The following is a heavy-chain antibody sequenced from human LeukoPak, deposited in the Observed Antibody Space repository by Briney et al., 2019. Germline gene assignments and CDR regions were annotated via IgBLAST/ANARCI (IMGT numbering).Heavy chain of an antibody. CDR3: ARHLRDYDTLTATPYDAFDI. V-gene: IGHV4-59*08. D-gene: IGHD3-9*01. J-gene: IGHJ3*02. CDR1: GGSISSYY. CDR2: IYYSGST. Sequence: SETLSLTCTVSGGSISSYYWSWIRQPPGKGLEWIGYIYYSGSTNYNPSLKSRVTISVDTSKNQFSLKLSSVTAADTAVYYCARHLRDYDTLTATPYDAFDIWGQGTMVTVSS.